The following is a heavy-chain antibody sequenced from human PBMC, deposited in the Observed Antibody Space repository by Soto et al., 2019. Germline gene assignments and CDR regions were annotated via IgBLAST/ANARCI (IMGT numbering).Heavy chain of an antibody. CDR2: ITAASDTI. Sequence: WRPLRLACEAAGFTISIYTMNWVRQAPGKGLEWVSYITAASDTIYYADSVKGRFTISRDNAKNSLYLQMNSLRDEDTAVYYCARHYTTSRVGAWFDPWGQGTLVTVSS. J-gene: IGHJ5*02. V-gene: IGHV3-48*02. D-gene: IGHD3-3*01. CDR1: GFTISIYT. CDR3: ARHYTTSRVGAWFDP.